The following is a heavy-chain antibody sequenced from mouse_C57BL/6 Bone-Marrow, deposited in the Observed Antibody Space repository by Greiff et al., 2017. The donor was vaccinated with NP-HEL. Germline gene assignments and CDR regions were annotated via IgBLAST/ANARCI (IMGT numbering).Heavy chain of an antibody. V-gene: IGHV1-59*01. D-gene: IGHD2-12*01. CDR2: IDPSDSYT. Sequence: QVQLKQPGAELVRPGTSVKLSCKASGYTFTSYWMHWVKQRPGQGLEWIGVIDPSDSYTNYNQKFKGKATLTVDTSSSTAYMQLSSLTSEDSAVYYCARTRRVFAYWGQGTLVTVSA. CDR3: ARTRRVFAY. J-gene: IGHJ3*01. CDR1: GYTFTSYW.